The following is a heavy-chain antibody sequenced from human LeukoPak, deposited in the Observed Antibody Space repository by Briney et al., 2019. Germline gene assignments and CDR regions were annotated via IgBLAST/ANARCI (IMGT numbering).Heavy chain of an antibody. CDR3: ARGLGSSADYHNY. V-gene: IGHV1-8*01. J-gene: IGHJ4*02. Sequence: ASVKVSCKASVYTYTNFEINWLRPAPGQGREWMGWMSHNSGNTGYAQKFQGRVTMTRNTPITTAYMELSGLRSEDTAVYYCARGLGSSADYHNYWGQGTLVTVSP. D-gene: IGHD3-16*01. CDR1: VYTYTNFE. CDR2: MSHNSGNT.